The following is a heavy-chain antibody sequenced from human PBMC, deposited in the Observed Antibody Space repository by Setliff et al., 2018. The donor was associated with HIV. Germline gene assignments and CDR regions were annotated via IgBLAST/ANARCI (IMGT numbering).Heavy chain of an antibody. CDR3: ARDYLYYNLYNGSPVYGMDV. CDR2: INREETTE. D-gene: IGHD3-3*01. V-gene: IGHV3-48*01. CDR1: GFTFSTYS. J-gene: IGHJ6*02. Sequence: GGSLRLSCAASGFTFSTYSMNWVRQAPGKGLEWISYINREETTEWYADSVKGRFIISRDNAKNSLYLQMSSLRAEDTAVYFCARDYLYYNLYNGSPVYGMDVWGQGTTVTVSS.